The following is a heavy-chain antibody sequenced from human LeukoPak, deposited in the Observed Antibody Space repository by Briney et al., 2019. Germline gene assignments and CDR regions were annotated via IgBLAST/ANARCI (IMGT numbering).Heavy chain of an antibody. CDR3: AGSSGWYPTYYFDY. J-gene: IGHJ4*02. Sequence: SAKVSCKASGGTFSSYAISWVRQAPGQGLEWMGGIIPIFGTANYAQKFQGRVTITADKSTSTAYMELSSLRSEDTAVYYCAGSSGWYPTYYFDYWGQGTLVTVSS. CDR2: IIPIFGTA. CDR1: GGTFSSYA. D-gene: IGHD6-19*01. V-gene: IGHV1-69*06.